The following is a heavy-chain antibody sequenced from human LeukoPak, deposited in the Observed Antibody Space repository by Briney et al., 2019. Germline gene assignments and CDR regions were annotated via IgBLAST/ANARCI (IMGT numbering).Heavy chain of an antibody. Sequence: GGSLRLSCAASGLTVSSNYMSGVRQAPGRGLEWVSVIYSGGSTYYADSVKGRFTISRDTSNNTLYLQMNSLRAEDTAVYYCARGVIDVYSRTRRLYYWGQGTLVTVSS. CDR1: GLTVSSNY. CDR2: IYSGGST. D-gene: IGHD4-11*01. V-gene: IGHV3-53*01. CDR3: ARGVIDVYSRTRRLYY. J-gene: IGHJ4*02.